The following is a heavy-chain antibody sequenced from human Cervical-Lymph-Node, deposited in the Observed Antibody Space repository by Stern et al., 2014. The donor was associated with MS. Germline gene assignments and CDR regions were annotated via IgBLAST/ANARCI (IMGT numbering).Heavy chain of an antibody. D-gene: IGHD4-17*01. V-gene: IGHV1-2*02. CDR1: GYTFTNYY. CDR3: ARGRGDARPYYFDY. CDR2: MHPNSGDP. J-gene: IGHJ4*02. Sequence: QVQLVQSGAEVKRPGASVKVSCKASGYTFTNYYIHWVRQAPGQVLEWMGWMHPNSGDPNYAQKSQGRVTMTRDTSISTAYMELSRLTSDDTAVYYCARGRGDARPYYFDYWGQGTLVTVSS.